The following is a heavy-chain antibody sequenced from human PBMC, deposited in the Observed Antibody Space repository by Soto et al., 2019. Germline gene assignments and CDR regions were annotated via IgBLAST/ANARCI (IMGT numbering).Heavy chain of an antibody. Sequence: QVQVVQSGAEVKKPGSSVKVSCKASGGTFSSYAISWVRQAPGQGLECMGGIIPIFGTANYAQKFQGRVTLTADESTSTAYMELSSLRSEDTAMYYCARDSLGYCTNGVCSYWYFDLWGRGTLVTVSS. CDR1: GGTFSSYA. J-gene: IGHJ2*01. CDR3: ARDSLGYCTNGVCSYWYFDL. V-gene: IGHV1-69*01. D-gene: IGHD2-8*01. CDR2: IIPIFGTA.